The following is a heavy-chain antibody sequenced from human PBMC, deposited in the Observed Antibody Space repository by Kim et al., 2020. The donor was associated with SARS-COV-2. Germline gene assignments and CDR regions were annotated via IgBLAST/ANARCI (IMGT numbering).Heavy chain of an antibody. CDR2: A. D-gene: IGHD5-18*01. CDR3: ARALQLWPLDY. V-gene: IGHV1-69*01. Sequence: ANYAQKFQGRVTITADESTSTAYMELSSLGSEDTAVYYCARALQLWPLDYWGQGTLVTVSS. J-gene: IGHJ4*02.